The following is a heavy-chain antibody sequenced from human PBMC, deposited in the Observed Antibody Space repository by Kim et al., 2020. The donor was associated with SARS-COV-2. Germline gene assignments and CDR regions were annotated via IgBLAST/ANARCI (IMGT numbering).Heavy chain of an antibody. D-gene: IGHD2-21*01. CDR2: ISXYNGYT. J-gene: IGHJ6*01. V-gene: IGHV1-18*01. Sequence: ASVKVSCKASGYTFFTYGISWVRQAPGQGLEXXGWISXYNGYTNYAQSLQGRVSXXXDTXXRTAXXELXXXRSXXTAVYXCAREGYYXXSGAXXTYXPXKYXXMDVXXQGTTXSVXS. CDR1: GYTFFTYG. CDR3: AREGYYXXSGAXXTYXPXKYXXMDV.